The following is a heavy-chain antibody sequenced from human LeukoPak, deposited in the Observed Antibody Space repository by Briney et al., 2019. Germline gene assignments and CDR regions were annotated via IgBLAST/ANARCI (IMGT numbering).Heavy chain of an antibody. Sequence: SETLSLTCAVYGGSFSGYYWSWIRQPPGKGLEWIGEINHSGSTNYNPSLKSRVTISVDTSKNQFSLKLSSVTAADTAVYYCARGPLPYCSSTSCHLGGYYYYGMDVWGKGTTVTVSS. J-gene: IGHJ6*04. CDR1: GGSFSGYY. CDR2: INHSGST. V-gene: IGHV4-34*01. CDR3: ARGPLPYCSSTSCHLGGYYYYGMDV. D-gene: IGHD2-2*01.